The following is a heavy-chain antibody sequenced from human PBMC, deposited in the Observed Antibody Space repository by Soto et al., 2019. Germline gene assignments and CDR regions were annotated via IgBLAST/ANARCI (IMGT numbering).Heavy chain of an antibody. CDR2: ISGSGGST. J-gene: IGHJ2*01. V-gene: IGHV3-23*01. CDR3: AKRTVGWYFDL. CDR1: GFTFSSYA. Sequence: EVPLLESGGGLVQPGGSLRLSCAASGFTFSSYAMNWVRQAPGKGLEWVSVISGSGGSTYYADAVKGRFTISRDNSKNTLYLQMNSLRAEDTAVYYCAKRTVGWYFDLWGCGTLVTVSS. D-gene: IGHD4-17*01.